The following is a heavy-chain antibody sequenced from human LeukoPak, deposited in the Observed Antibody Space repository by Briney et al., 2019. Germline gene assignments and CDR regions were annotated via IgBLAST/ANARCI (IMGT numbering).Heavy chain of an antibody. V-gene: IGHV1-2*02. D-gene: IGHD5-18*01. CDR1: GYTFTGYY. CDR3: GRAGYSYGYYFDY. Sequence: GASVKVSCKASGYTFTGYYMHWVRQAPGQGLEWMGWINPNSGGTNYAQKFQGRVTMTRDTSISTAYMELSRLRSDDTAVYYCGRAGYSYGYYFDYWGQGTLVTVSS. CDR2: INPNSGGT. J-gene: IGHJ4*02.